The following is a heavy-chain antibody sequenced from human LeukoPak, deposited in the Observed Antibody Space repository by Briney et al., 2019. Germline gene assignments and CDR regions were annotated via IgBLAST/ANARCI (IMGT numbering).Heavy chain of an antibody. Sequence: GGSLRLSCAASGFTFDDYAMHWVRQAPGKGLEWVSAISGSGGSTYYADSVKGRFTISRDNSKNTLYLQMNSLRAEDTAVYYCAKAANSGRLGYWSQGTLVTVSS. J-gene: IGHJ4*02. D-gene: IGHD1-26*01. CDR3: AKAANSGRLGY. CDR2: ISGSGGST. V-gene: IGHV3-23*01. CDR1: GFTFDDYA.